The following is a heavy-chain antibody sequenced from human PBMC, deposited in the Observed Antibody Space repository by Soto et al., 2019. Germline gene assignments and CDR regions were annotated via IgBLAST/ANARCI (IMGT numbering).Heavy chain of an antibody. J-gene: IGHJ4*02. Sequence: ASVKVSCKASGYTFTSYYMHWVRQAPGQGLEWMGIINPSGGSTSYAQKFQGRVTMTRDTSTSTVYMELSSLRSEDTAVYYCARDSGEGYDYIWGSYPLGWGQGTLVTVSS. V-gene: IGHV1-46*03. CDR3: ARDSGEGYDYIWGSYPLG. CDR2: INPSGGST. D-gene: IGHD3-16*01. CDR1: GYTFTSYY.